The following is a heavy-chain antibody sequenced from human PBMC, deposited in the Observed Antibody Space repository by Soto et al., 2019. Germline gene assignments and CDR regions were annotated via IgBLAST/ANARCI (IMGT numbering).Heavy chain of an antibody. D-gene: IGHD6-13*01. CDR1: GFTLSSYW. V-gene: IGHV3-7*05. J-gene: IGHJ6*02. CDR3: ARDYGSSYSPRYYDMDV. Sequence: EVQLVESGGGLVQPGGSLRLSCAASGFTLSSYWMSWVRQAPGKGLEWVANIKQDGSEKYYVDSVKGRFTISRDNAKNSLYLQMNSLRAEDTALYYCARDYGSSYSPRYYDMDVWGQGTTVTVSS. CDR2: IKQDGSEK.